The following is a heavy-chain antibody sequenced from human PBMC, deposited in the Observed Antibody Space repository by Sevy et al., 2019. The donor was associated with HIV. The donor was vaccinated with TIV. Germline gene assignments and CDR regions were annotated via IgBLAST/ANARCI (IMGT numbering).Heavy chain of an antibody. CDR2: INPSGGGT. CDR3: ATVESCGGDCYYSDY. CDR1: GYTFTRYY. D-gene: IGHD2-21*02. J-gene: IGHJ4*02. V-gene: IGHV1-46*01. Sequence: ASVKVSCKASGYTFTRYYIHWVRQAPGQRLECMGIINPSGGGTNYAQKFQGRVTFTRDTSTSTVYMELSSLRFEDTAVYYCATVESCGGDCYYSDYWGQGTQVTVSS.